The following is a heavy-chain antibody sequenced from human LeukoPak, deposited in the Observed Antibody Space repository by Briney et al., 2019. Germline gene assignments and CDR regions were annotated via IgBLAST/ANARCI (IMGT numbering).Heavy chain of an antibody. V-gene: IGHV1-2*02. Sequence: ASVKVSCKASGYTFTGYYMHWVRQAPGQGLEWMGWINPNSGGTNYAQKFQGRVTMTRDTSISTAYMELSRLRSDDTAVYYCARDLGAVAVPAAIGYFDYWGQGTLVTVSS. J-gene: IGHJ4*02. CDR1: GYTFTGYY. CDR3: ARDLGAVAVPAAIGYFDY. D-gene: IGHD2-2*02. CDR2: INPNSGGT.